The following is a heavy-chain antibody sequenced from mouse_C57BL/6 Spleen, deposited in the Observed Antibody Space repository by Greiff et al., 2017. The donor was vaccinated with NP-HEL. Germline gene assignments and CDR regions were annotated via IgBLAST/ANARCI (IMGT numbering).Heavy chain of an antibody. Sequence: EVKLVESEGGLVQPGSSMKLSCTASGFTFSDYYMAWVRQVPEKGLEWVANINYDGSSTYYLDPLKSRFIISRDNAKNILYMQMSSLKSEDTATYYCAREGLGYFDVWGTGTTVTVSS. CDR3: AREGLGYFDV. D-gene: IGHD3-1*01. V-gene: IGHV5-16*01. J-gene: IGHJ1*03. CDR1: GFTFSDYY. CDR2: INYDGSST.